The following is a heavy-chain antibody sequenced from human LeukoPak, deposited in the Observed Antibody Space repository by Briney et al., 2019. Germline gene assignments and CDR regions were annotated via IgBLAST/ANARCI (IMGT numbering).Heavy chain of an antibody. V-gene: IGHV1-18*01. CDR3: ARAGEGGYSYGPFDY. CDR2: ISAHNGNT. Sequence: GASVKVSCKASGYTFTSYGISWVRQAPGQGLEWMGWISAHNGNTNYAQKLQGRGTMTTDTSTSTAYMELRSLRSDDTAVYYCARAGEGGYSYGPFDYWGQGTLVTVSS. CDR1: GYTFTSYG. D-gene: IGHD5-18*01. J-gene: IGHJ4*02.